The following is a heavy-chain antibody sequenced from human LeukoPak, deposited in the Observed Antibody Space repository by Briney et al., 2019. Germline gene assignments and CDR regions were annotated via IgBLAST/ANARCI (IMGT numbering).Heavy chain of an antibody. CDR1: GGSISSSNW. J-gene: IGHJ5*02. CDR3: ARRRHGYCSGGSCSWFDP. D-gene: IGHD2-15*01. V-gene: IGHV4-4*02. Sequence: PSGTLSLTCAVSGGSISSSNWWSWVRQPPGKGLEWIGEIYHSGSTNYNPSLKSRVTISVDKSKNQFSLKLSSVTAADTAVYYCARRRHGYCSGGSCSWFDPGAREPWSPSPQ. CDR2: IYHSGST.